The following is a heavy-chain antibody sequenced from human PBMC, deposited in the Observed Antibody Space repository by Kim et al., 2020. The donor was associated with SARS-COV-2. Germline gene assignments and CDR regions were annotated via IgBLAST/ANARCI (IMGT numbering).Heavy chain of an antibody. J-gene: IGHJ6*02. CDR1: GGTFSSYA. CDR2: IIPILGIA. Sequence: SVKVSCKASGGTFSSYAISWVRQAPGQGLEWMGRIIPILGIANYAQKFQGRVTITADKSTSTAYMELSSLRSEDTAVYYCARGQNYGVKSYYYYYGMDVWGQGTTVTVSS. D-gene: IGHD4-17*01. CDR3: ARGQNYGVKSYYYYYGMDV. V-gene: IGHV1-69*04.